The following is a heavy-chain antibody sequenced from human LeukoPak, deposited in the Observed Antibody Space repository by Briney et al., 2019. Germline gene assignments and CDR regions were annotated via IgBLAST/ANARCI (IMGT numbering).Heavy chain of an antibody. Sequence: PGGSLRLSCAASGFTFSSYGMHWVRQAPGKGLEWVAFIRYDGSNKYYADSVKGRFTISRDNSKNTLYLQMNSLRAEDTAVYYCAKDRIVGSGSSFPFDYWGQGTLVTVSS. CDR1: GFTFSSYG. V-gene: IGHV3-30*02. CDR2: IRYDGSNK. CDR3: AKDRIVGSGSSFPFDY. J-gene: IGHJ4*02. D-gene: IGHD1-26*01.